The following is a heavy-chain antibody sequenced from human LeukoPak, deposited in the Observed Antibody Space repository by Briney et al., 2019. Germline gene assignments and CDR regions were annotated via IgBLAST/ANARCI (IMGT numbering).Heavy chain of an antibody. Sequence: SETLSLTCTVSGRSISRYYWSWIRQPPGKGLEWIGYIYNSASTNYNPSLQSRVTISVDTSKNQFSLKLSSVTAADTAVYYCARHGGSYSFDYWGQGTLVTVSS. D-gene: IGHD1-26*01. J-gene: IGHJ4*02. CDR2: IYNSAST. V-gene: IGHV4-59*08. CDR1: GRSISRYY. CDR3: ARHGGSYSFDY.